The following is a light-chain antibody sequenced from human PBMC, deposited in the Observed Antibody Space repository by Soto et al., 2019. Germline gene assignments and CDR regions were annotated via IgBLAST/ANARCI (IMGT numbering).Light chain of an antibody. V-gene: IGKV4-1*01. J-gene: IGKJ1*01. Sequence: DIVMTQSPDSLAVSLGERATINCRSSQSVLYSSNNENYLAWYQQKPGQPPKLLIYWASTREFGVPDRFSGSGSGTDFTLTISSLQAEDVAVYYCQQYYSTSSWTFGQGTKVEI. CDR1: QSVLYSSNNENY. CDR2: WAS. CDR3: QQYYSTSSWT.